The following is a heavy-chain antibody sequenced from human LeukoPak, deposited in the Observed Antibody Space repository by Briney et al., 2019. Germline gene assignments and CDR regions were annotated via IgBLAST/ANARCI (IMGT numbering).Heavy chain of an antibody. CDR3: AGDFWSGYYTGIGFDP. CDR2: IWYDGSNK. Sequence: PGGSLRLSCAASGFTFSSYGMHWVRQAPGKGLEWVAVIWYDGSNKYYADSVKGRSTISRDNSKNTLYLQMNSLRAEDTAVYYCAGDFWSGYYTGIGFDPWGQGTLVTVSS. V-gene: IGHV3-33*01. CDR1: GFTFSSYG. J-gene: IGHJ5*02. D-gene: IGHD3-3*01.